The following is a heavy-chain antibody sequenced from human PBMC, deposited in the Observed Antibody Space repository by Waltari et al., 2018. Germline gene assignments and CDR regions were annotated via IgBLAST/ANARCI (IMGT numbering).Heavy chain of an antibody. V-gene: IGHV3-74*01. CDR2: INSDGSST. J-gene: IGHJ4*02. CDR3: ARDGVYYYDSSGYYPDY. D-gene: IGHD3-22*01. Sequence: EVQLVECGGGLVQPGGSLRLSCAASGFTFSSYWMHWVRQAPGKGLVWVSLINSDGSSTSYADSVKGRFTISRDNAKNTLYLQMNSLRAEDTAVYYCARDGVYYYDSSGYYPDYWGQGTLVTVSS. CDR1: GFTFSSYW.